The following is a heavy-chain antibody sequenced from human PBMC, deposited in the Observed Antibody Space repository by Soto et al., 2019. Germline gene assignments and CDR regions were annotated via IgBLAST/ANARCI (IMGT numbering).Heavy chain of an antibody. CDR3: ARDRVFAQYYYYYYGMDV. Sequence: ASVKVSCKASGYTFTSYAMRWVRQAPGQRLEWMGWINAGNGNTKYSQKFQGRVTITRDTSASTAYMELSSLRSEDTAVYYCARDRVFAQYYYYYYGMDVRGQGTTVTVSS. CDR1: GYTFTSYA. V-gene: IGHV1-3*01. CDR2: INAGNGNT. D-gene: IGHD3-10*02. J-gene: IGHJ6*02.